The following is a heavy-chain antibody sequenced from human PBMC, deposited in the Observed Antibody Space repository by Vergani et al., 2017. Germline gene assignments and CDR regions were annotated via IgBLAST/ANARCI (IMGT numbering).Heavy chain of an antibody. CDR2: IGWNSGSI. Sequence: EVQLVESGGDLVQPGRSLRLSCAASGFTFDDYAMHWVRQAPGKGLEWVSGIGWNSGSIGYADSVKGRFTISRDNAKNSLYLQMNSLRTEDTAVYYCARVFSRRGPAMALSXFDPWGQGTLVTVSS. J-gene: IGHJ5*02. CDR1: GFTFDDYA. CDR3: ARVFSRRGPAMALSXFDP. D-gene: IGHD5-18*01. V-gene: IGHV3-9*01.